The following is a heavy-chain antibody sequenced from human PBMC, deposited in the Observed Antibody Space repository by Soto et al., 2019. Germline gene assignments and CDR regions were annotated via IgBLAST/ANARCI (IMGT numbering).Heavy chain of an antibody. CDR3: ARDRNVVGATIGYFDY. J-gene: IGHJ4*02. D-gene: IGHD1-26*01. CDR2: ISGSGGST. V-gene: IGHV3-23*01. Sequence: EVQLLESGGGLVQPGGSLRLSCAASGFTFSSYAMSWVRQAPGKGLEWVSAISGSGGSTYYADSVKGRFTISRDNSKNTLYLQMNSLRAEDTAVYYCARDRNVVGATIGYFDYWGQGTLVTVSS. CDR1: GFTFSSYA.